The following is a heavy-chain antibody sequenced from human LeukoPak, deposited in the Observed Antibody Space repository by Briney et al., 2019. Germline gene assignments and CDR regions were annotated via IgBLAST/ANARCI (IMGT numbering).Heavy chain of an antibody. Sequence: SVKVSCKASGGTFSSYAISWVRQAPGQGLEWMGGIIPIFGTANQGRVTITADKSTSTAYMELSSLRSEDTAVYYCARGRVYCSSTSCYVGYGMDVWGKGTMVTVSS. CDR1: GGTFSSYA. CDR2: IIPIFGTA. CDR3: ARGRVYCSSTSCYVGYGMDV. D-gene: IGHD2-2*01. V-gene: IGHV1-69*06. J-gene: IGHJ6*04.